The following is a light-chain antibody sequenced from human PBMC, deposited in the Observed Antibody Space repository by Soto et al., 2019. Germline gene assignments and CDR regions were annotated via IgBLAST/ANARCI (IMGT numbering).Light chain of an antibody. CDR3: QQYGTTLFT. Sequence: EIVLTQSPRTLSLSPGETVTLSCRASQSISSSYVAWYQQKPGQAPRLLIYGASPTATDIPDRFSGRGSGKVFTLTNSRLEPKDFAMYYCQQYGTTLFTFGTGTKLEI. J-gene: IGKJ3*01. CDR1: QSISSSY. V-gene: IGKV3-20*01. CDR2: GAS.